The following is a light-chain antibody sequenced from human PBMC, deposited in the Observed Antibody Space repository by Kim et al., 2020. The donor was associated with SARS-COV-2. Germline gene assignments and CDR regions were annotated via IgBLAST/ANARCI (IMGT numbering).Light chain of an antibody. J-gene: IGKJ2*01. CDR2: AAS. CDR3: QQSYSTPQT. CDR1: QSISSY. V-gene: IGKV1-39*01. Sequence: SASVGDRVTITCRASQSISSYLNSYQQKPGKAPKLLIYAASSLQSGVPSRFSGSGSGTDFTLTISSLQPEDFATYYCQQSYSTPQTFGQGTKLEI.